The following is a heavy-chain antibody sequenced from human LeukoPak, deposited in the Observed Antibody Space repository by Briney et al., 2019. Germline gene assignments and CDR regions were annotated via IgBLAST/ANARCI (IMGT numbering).Heavy chain of an antibody. D-gene: IGHD2-8*02. CDR3: ARVYCTGGSCFAGWFDS. V-gene: IGHV4-39*07. Sequence: SETLSLTCTVSGGSISSSSYYWGWIRQPPGKGLEWIGSIYYSGSTYYNPSLKSRVTISLDTSKNQFSLKVTSVTAADTAVYYCARVYCTGGSCFAGWFDSWGQGTLVTVSS. J-gene: IGHJ5*01. CDR2: IYYSGST. CDR1: GGSISSSSYY.